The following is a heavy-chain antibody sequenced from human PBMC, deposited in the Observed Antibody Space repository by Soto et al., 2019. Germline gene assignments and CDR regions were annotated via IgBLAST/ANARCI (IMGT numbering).Heavy chain of an antibody. J-gene: IGHJ4*02. CDR3: AKEERMYYDYIWGSYRYNYFDY. V-gene: IGHV3-9*01. D-gene: IGHD3-16*02. Sequence: GGSLRLSCAASGFTFDDYAMHWVRQAPGKGLEWVSGISWNSGSIGYADSVKGRFTISRDNAKNSLYLQMNSLRAEDTALYYCAKEERMYYDYIWGSYRYNYFDYWGQGTLVTVSS. CDR1: GFTFDDYA. CDR2: ISWNSGSI.